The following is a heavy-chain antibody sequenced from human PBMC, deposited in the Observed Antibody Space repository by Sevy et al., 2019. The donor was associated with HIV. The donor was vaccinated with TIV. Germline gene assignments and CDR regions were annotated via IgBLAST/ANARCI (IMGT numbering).Heavy chain of an antibody. CDR2: IYYSGST. D-gene: IGHD1-20*01. CDR3: ARVGFNWNDVDY. J-gene: IGHJ4*02. CDR1: GGSMNIYY. Sequence: SETLSLTCSVSGGSMNIYYWSWIRQPPGKGLEWIGFIYYSGSTNYNPSPKSRVTISVDTSKNQFSLKLSSVTAADTAVYYCARVGFNWNDVDYWGQGTLVTVSS. V-gene: IGHV4-59*01.